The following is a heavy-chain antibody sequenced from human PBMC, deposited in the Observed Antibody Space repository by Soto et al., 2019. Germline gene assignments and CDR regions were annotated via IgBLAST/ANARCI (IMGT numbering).Heavy chain of an antibody. J-gene: IGHJ5*02. D-gene: IGHD3-3*01. Sequence: GSLRLSCAASGFTFSSYGMHWVRQAPGKGLEWVAVIWYDGSNKYYADPVKGRFTISRDNSKNTLYLQMNSLRAEDTAVYYCARDLLKGDFWAFDPWGQGTLVTVSS. CDR1: GFTFSSYG. V-gene: IGHV3-33*01. CDR3: ARDLLKGDFWAFDP. CDR2: IWYDGSNK.